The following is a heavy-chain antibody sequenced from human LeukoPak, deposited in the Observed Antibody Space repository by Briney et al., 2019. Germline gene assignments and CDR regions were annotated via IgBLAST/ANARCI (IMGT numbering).Heavy chain of an antibody. J-gene: IGHJ4*02. CDR3: ARALATVTTFLY. V-gene: IGHV1-18*01. D-gene: IGHD4-17*01. CDR1: GYTFTSYG. CDR2: ISAYNGNT. Sequence: EASVKVPCKASGYTFTSYGISWVRQAPGQGLEWMGWISAYNGNTNYAQKLQGRVTMTTDTSTSTAYMELRSLRSDDTAVYYCARALATVTTFLYWGQGTLVTVSS.